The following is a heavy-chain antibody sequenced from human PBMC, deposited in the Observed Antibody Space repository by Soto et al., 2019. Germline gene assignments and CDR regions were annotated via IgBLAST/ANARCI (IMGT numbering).Heavy chain of an antibody. CDR2: ISYDGSNK. V-gene: IGHV3-30-3*01. CDR1: GFTFSSYA. CDR3: ASDSSGWNAFDI. J-gene: IGHJ3*02. D-gene: IGHD3-22*01. Sequence: QVQLVESGGGVVQPGRSLRLSRAASGFTFSSYAMHWVRQAPGKGLEWVAVISYDGSNKYYADSVKGRFTISRDNSKNTLYLQMNSLRAEDTAVYYCASDSSGWNAFDIWGQGTMVTVSS.